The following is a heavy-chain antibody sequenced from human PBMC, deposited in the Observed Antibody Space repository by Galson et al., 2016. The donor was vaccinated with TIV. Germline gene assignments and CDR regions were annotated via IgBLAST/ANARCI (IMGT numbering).Heavy chain of an antibody. V-gene: IGHV3-30*02. D-gene: IGHD2-2*01. J-gene: IGHJ5*02. CDR2: IRFDGSNE. CDR3: EKDGYARLTISHYFTSSSCYVDP. CDR1: GFTFSTYG. Sequence: SLRLSCAASGFTFSTYGMHWVRQAPGKGLEWVAFIRFDGSNEYYADSVKGRFTLSRDNSKNTLYLQMNSLRPEDTAVYYCEKDGYARLTISHYFTSSSCYVDPWGQGSLVTVS.